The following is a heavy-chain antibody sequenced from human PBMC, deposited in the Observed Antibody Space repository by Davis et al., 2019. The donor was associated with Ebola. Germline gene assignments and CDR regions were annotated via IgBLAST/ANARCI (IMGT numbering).Heavy chain of an antibody. J-gene: IGHJ6*02. CDR1: GFTFSSYA. CDR2: ISGSGGST. CDR3: AKGTIPNYGMDV. D-gene: IGHD3-3*01. Sequence: GESLNLPCAASGFTFSSYAMSWVRQAPGKGLEWVSAISGSGGSTYYADSVKGRFTISRDNSKNTLYLQMNSLRAEDTAVYYCAKGTIPNYGMDVWGQGTTVTVSS. V-gene: IGHV3-23*01.